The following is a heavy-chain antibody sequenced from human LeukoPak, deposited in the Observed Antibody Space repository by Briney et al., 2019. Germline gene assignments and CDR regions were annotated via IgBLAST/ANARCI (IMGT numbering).Heavy chain of an antibody. D-gene: IGHD3-10*01. J-gene: IGHJ4*02. CDR3: ASLWFGELAFDY. CDR2: ISASGGAT. CDR1: GFTFSTYA. V-gene: IGHV3-23*01. Sequence: GGSLRLSCAVSGFTFSTYAMSWVRQAPGKGLEWVSAISASGGATYNTDSVKGRFTISRDNSKNTLYLQMNSLRAEDTAVYYCASLWFGELAFDYWGQGTLVTVSS.